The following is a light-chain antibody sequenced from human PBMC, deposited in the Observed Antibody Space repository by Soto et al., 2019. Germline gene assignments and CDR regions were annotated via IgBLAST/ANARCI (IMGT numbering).Light chain of an antibody. CDR2: DAS. Sequence: EFVLTQSPGTLSLSPGERATLSCRASQSVSSNLAWYQQKPGQAPRLLIYDASTRAPGFPARFSGSGSGTEFTLTISSLQSEDFAVYYCQQYNNWPQTFGQGTKVDIK. CDR1: QSVSSN. CDR3: QQYNNWPQT. V-gene: IGKV3-15*01. J-gene: IGKJ1*01.